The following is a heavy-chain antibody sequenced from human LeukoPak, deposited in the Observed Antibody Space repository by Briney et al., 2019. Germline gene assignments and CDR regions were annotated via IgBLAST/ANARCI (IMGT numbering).Heavy chain of an antibody. CDR1: GFTFSSYA. J-gene: IGHJ4*02. V-gene: IGHV3-30-3*01. CDR3: ASRGVVIIGY. Sequence: GGSLRLSCAASGFTFSSYAMHWVRQAPGKGLEWVAVISYDGSNKYYADSVKGRFTISRDNSKNTLYLQMNSLRAEDTAVYYCASRGVVIIGYWGQGTLVTVSS. D-gene: IGHD3-3*01. CDR2: ISYDGSNK.